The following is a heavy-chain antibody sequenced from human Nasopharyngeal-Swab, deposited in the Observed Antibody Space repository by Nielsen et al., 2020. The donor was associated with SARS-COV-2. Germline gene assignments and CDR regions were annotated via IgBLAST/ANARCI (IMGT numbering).Heavy chain of an antibody. CDR2: VSGSGGTT. Sequence: GESLKISCAASGFNFSSYAMSWVRQAPGKGLEWVSGVSGSGGTTKYADSVKGRFTISRDNSKNKLYLQMHSLRVEDTAVYYCAKDRYCSGGACYFSGFDYWGLGTLVTVSS. J-gene: IGHJ4*02. D-gene: IGHD2-15*01. CDR1: GFNFSSYA. CDR3: AKDRYCSGGACYFSGFDY. V-gene: IGHV3-23*01.